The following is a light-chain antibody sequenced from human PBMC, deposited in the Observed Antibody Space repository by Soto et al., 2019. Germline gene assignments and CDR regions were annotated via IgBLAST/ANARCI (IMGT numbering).Light chain of an antibody. J-gene: IGKJ1*01. Sequence: EIVLTQSPGTLSLSPGERATLSCRASQSGSSSYLAWYQQKPGQAPRLLIYGASSRATGIPDRFRGSGAGTNFRLSFSRLEPGDFAVYFCQQNGISPRTYGQGTK. CDR3: QQNGISPRT. CDR1: QSGSSSY. CDR2: GAS. V-gene: IGKV3-20*01.